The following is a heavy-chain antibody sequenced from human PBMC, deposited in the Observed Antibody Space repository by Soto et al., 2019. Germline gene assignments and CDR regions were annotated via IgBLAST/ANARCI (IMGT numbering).Heavy chain of an antibody. J-gene: IGHJ6*02. Sequence: SESRSLTCTVTGGSMTSGDQYWTWIRHRPGEGLEGFGYINHRGSLYYNPSLKRRVSMSVDTSKNQFSLNLSSVTAADTAVYYCARELPQRQGRNMDVWGQGTTVTVSS. CDR2: INHRGSL. D-gene: IGHD1-1*01. V-gene: IGHV4-31*03. CDR1: GGSMTSGDQY. CDR3: ARELPQRQGRNMDV.